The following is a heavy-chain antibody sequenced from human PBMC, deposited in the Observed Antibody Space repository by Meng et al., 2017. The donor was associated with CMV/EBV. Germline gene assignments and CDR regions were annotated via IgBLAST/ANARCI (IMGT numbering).Heavy chain of an antibody. CDR1: GGSISSYY. CDR3: ARAAVDLSKDYFDY. CDR2: IYTSGST. V-gene: IGHV4-4*07. Sequence: AQVQEAGPGLVKPPETLSLTCTVSGGSISSYYWSWIRQPAGKGLEWIGRIYTSGSTNYNPSLKSRVTMSVDTSKNQFSLKLSSVTAADTAVYYCARAAVDLSKDYFDYWGQGTLVTVSS. J-gene: IGHJ4*02. D-gene: IGHD2-15*01.